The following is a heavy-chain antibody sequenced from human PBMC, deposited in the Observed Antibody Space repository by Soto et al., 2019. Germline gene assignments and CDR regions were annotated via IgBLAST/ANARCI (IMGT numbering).Heavy chain of an antibody. Sequence: QVQLVESGGGVVQPGRSLRLSCAASGFTFSNYGMHWVRQAPGKGLEWVAVILNDGSNRYHADYVKDRFTISRDNSKNMLYLQMNRLRAEDTAVYYCARDDEYSGNGMDVWGQGTTVTVS. J-gene: IGHJ6*02. CDR1: GFTFSNYG. D-gene: IGHD3-10*01. CDR3: ARDDEYSGNGMDV. CDR2: ILNDGSNR. V-gene: IGHV3-33*01.